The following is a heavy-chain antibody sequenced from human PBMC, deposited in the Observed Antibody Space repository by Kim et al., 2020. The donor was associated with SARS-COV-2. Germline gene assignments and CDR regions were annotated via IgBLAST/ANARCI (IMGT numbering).Heavy chain of an antibody. CDR3: VRGPPHTAYCNGGSCYTFNS. Sequence: GGSLRLSCGASGFTFSSYWMHWVRQVPGKGLIWVSRINSDGSDTGYAGFVKGRFTISRDNAENTLYLQMNSLRVEDTAVYYCVRGPPHTAYCNGGSCYTFNSWGQGTLVPVSS. CDR2: INSDGSDT. D-gene: IGHD2-15*01. J-gene: IGHJ4*02. CDR1: GFTFSSYW. V-gene: IGHV3-74*01.